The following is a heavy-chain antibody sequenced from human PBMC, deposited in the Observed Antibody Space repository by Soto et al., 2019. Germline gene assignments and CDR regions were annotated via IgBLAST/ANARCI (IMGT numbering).Heavy chain of an antibody. D-gene: IGHD2-2*02. CDR3: AREPCSTISCYNSDYDYGMHV. Sequence: QVQLVESGAEVKKPGSSVKDSCKASGGTFSTSALAWVRQAPGQGLEWMGGIIPFLGASTYAQKCQGRVTITAHESTRTANMELSSLRSEATAVYSCAREPCSTISCYNSDYDYGMHVWGQGPTVTVSS. V-gene: IGHV1-69*01. CDR1: GGTFSTSA. J-gene: IGHJ6*02. CDR2: IIPFLGAS.